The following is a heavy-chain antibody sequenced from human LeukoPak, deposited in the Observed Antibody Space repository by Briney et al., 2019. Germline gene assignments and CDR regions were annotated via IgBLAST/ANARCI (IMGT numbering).Heavy chain of an antibody. D-gene: IGHD3-10*01. CDR2: ISGSGDGT. J-gene: IGHJ4*02. CDR1: GITLSNYG. V-gene: IGHV3-23*01. CDR3: AKRGVVIRVILVGFHKEAYYFDS. Sequence: GGSLRLSCAVSGITLSNYGMSWVRQAPGKGLEWVAGISGSGDGTTYADSVKGRFTISRDNSKNTLYLQMNSLRAEDTAVYFCAKRGVVIRVILVGFHKEAYYFDSWGQGALVTVSS.